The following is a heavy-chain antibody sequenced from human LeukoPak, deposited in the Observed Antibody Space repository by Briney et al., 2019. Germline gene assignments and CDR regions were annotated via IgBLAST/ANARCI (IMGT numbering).Heavy chain of an antibody. V-gene: IGHV1-18*01. CDR2: ISTYNGNT. D-gene: IGHD1-26*01. J-gene: IGHJ4*02. Sequence: ASVKVSCKASGYSLSRYGISWVRQAPGQGLEWMGWISTYNGNTNYAQKFQGRLTMATDTATKTAYMELRSLRSDDTAVYYCARDTDDAYGGATADYWGQGILVSVSS. CDR1: GYSLSRYG. CDR3: ARDTDDAYGGATADY.